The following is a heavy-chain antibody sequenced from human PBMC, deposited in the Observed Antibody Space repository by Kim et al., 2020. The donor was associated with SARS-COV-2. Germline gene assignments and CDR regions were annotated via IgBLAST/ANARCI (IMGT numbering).Heavy chain of an antibody. CDR1: GFTSGDYA. V-gene: IGHV3-49*03. CDR2: IRGRAYGGTT. Sequence: GGSLRLSCTASGFTSGDYAMSWFRRAPGKGLEWVGFIRGRAYGGTTEYAASVKGRFTISRDDSKSIAYLQMNSLKTEDTAVYYCTRLGNILAVPPTMASYGMDVWGQGTTVTVSS. J-gene: IGHJ6*02. D-gene: IGHD2-2*01. CDR3: TRLGNILAVPPTMASYGMDV.